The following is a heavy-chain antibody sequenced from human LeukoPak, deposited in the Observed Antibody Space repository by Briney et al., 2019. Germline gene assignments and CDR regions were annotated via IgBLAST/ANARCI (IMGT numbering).Heavy chain of an antibody. CDR1: GGSISSYY. Sequence: SETLSLTCTVSGGSISSYYWSWIRQPPGKGLEWIGYIYYSGSTNYNPSLKSRVTISVDTSKNQFSLKLSSVTAADTAVYYCAGGRGSYYNSFDYWGQGTLVTVSS. CDR2: IYYSGST. V-gene: IGHV4-59*01. CDR3: AGGRGSYYNSFDY. J-gene: IGHJ4*02. D-gene: IGHD3-10*01.